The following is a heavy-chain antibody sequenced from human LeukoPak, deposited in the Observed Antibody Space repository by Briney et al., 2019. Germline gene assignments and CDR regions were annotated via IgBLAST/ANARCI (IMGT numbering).Heavy chain of an antibody. CDR2: IYYSGST. Sequence: PSETLSLTCTVSGGSISSYYWSWIRQPPGKGLEWIGYIYYSGSTNYNPSLKSRVTISVDTSKNQFSLKLSSVTAADTAVYYCARVLPGRAYGMDVWGQGTTVTVSS. V-gene: IGHV4-59*01. CDR3: ARVLPGRAYGMDV. J-gene: IGHJ6*02. D-gene: IGHD1-1*01. CDR1: GGSISSYY.